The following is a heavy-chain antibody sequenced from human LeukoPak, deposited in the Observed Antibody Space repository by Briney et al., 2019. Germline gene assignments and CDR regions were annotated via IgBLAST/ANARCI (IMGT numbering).Heavy chain of an antibody. CDR2: ISGSGTNI. V-gene: IGHV3-48*03. D-gene: IGHD5-12*01. CDR1: GFTFSSYE. Sequence: GGSLRLSCAASGFTFSSYEMNWVRQAPGKGLEWVSYISGSGTNIYYADSVKGRFTISRDNAKNSLYVQMNSLRAEDTAVYYRARGDIASFYYYMDVWGKGTTVTISS. CDR3: ARGDIASFYYYMDV. J-gene: IGHJ6*03.